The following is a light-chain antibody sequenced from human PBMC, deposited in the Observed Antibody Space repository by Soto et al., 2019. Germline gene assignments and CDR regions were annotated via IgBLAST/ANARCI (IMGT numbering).Light chain of an antibody. V-gene: IGKV1-39*01. Sequence: DIRMTQSPSSLSAAVGDRVTITCRASQSISSSLNWYQQKPGKAPKLLIYAASSLQSGVPSRFSGSGSGTDFTLTISSLQPEDFATYYCQQSYTTPRNFGQGTKLEIK. CDR2: AAS. J-gene: IGKJ2*01. CDR3: QQSYTTPRN. CDR1: QSISSS.